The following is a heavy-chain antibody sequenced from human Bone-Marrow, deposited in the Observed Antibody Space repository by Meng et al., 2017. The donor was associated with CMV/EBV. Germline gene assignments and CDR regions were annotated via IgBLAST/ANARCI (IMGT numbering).Heavy chain of an antibody. Sequence: LSLTCAASGFTFSSYAMHWVRQAPGKGLEWVAVISYDGSNKYYADSVKGRFTISRDNSKNTLYLQMNSLRAEDTAVYYCARVGSTSSDWDYYYGMDVWGQGTTVTVSS. CDR1: GFTFSSYA. D-gene: IGHD2-2*01. CDR2: ISYDGSNK. CDR3: ARVGSTSSDWDYYYGMDV. J-gene: IGHJ6*02. V-gene: IGHV3-30*04.